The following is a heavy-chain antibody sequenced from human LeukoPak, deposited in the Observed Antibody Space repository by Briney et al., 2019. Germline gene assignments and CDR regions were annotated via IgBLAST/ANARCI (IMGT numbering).Heavy chain of an antibody. Sequence: GGSLRLSCAASGITFSNAWMTWVRQAPGKGLEWVGRIKSQTDNGTTDYAAPVKGRFTISRDDSKNTLYLQMNSLKTEDTAVYYCTTFYYWGQGILVTVSS. V-gene: IGHV3-15*01. CDR2: IKSQTDNGTT. CDR1: GITFSNAW. CDR3: TTFYY. J-gene: IGHJ4*02.